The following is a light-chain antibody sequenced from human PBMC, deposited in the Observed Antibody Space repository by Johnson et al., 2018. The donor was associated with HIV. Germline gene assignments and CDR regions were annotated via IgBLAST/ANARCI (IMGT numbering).Light chain of an antibody. V-gene: IGLV1-51*02. Sequence: QSVLTQPPSVSAAPGQKVTISCSGSSSNIGNNYVSWYQQLPGTAPKLLIYENNKRPSGIPDRFSGSKSGTSATLGITGLQTGDEADYYCRIWDSSLSADVFGTGTKVTVL. CDR1: SSNIGNNY. J-gene: IGLJ1*01. CDR3: RIWDSSLSADV. CDR2: ENN.